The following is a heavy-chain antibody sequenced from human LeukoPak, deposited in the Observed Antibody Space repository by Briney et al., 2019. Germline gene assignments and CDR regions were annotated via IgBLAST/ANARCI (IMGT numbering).Heavy chain of an antibody. CDR2: ISSSGSTI. D-gene: IGHD3-10*02. CDR3: AELGITMIGGV. J-gene: IGHJ6*04. Sequence: TGGSLRLSCAASGFTFGTYGMSWVRQAPGKGLEWVSYISSSGSTIYYADSVKGRFTISRDNAKNSLYLQMNSLRAEDTAVYYCAELGITMIGGVWGKGTTVTISS. CDR1: GFTFGTYG. V-gene: IGHV3-48*04.